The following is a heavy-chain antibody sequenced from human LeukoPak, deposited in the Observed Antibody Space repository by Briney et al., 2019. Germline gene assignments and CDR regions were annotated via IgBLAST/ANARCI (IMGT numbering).Heavy chain of an antibody. J-gene: IGHJ6*03. CDR3: ARAMGGYYYYYMDV. CDR2: IGTAGDT. V-gene: IGHV3-13*01. D-gene: IGHD5-24*01. CDR1: GFTFSSYD. Sequence: PGGSLRLSCAASGFTFSSYDMHWVRQATGKGLEWVSAIGTAGDTYYPGSVKGRFTISRENAKNSLYLQVNSLRAGDTAVYYCARAMGGYYYYYMDVWGKGTTVTVSS.